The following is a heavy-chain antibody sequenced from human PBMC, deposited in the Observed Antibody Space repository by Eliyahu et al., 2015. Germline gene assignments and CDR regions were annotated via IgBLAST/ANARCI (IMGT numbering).Heavy chain of an antibody. V-gene: IGHV1-69*01. CDR2: ITPIFGTA. J-gene: IGHJ4*02. D-gene: IGHD6-19*01. CDR1: GGTFSTYA. Sequence: QVQLVQSGAEVKKPGSSVKVSCKASGGTFSTYAISWVRQAPGQGLEWMGGITPIFGTAKYAQKFQGRVTITADESTTTAYMELRSLSSEDTAVYYCARPSADNSGISKPFDYWGQGTLVTVSS. CDR3: ARPSADNSGISKPFDY.